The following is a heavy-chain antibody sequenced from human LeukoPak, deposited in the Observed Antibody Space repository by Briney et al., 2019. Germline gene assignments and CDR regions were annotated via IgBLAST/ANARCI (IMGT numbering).Heavy chain of an antibody. CDR1: GGSISSGDYY. D-gene: IGHD4-17*01. Sequence: SETLSLTCTVSGGSISSGDYYWSWIRQPPGKGLEWIGYIYYSGSTYYNPSLKSRVTISVDTSKNQFSLKLGSVTAADTAVYYCARDTGYGDSAHFDYWGQGTLVTVSS. CDR3: ARDTGYGDSAHFDY. V-gene: IGHV4-30-4*01. CDR2: IYYSGST. J-gene: IGHJ4*02.